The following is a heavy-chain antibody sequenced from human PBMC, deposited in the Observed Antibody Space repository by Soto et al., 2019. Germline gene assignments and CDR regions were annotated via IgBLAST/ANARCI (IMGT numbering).Heavy chain of an antibody. V-gene: IGHV3-33*01. CDR3: ARFSEQFAFDY. CDR1: GFTFSNFG. Sequence: SRRRSCAACGFTFSNFGMHWVRQAPGKGLGGGTVGWFGGSNEYYADSVKGRFTISRDISKNTLYLQIHSLRAEDTAMYYCARFSEQFAFDYWGQGTRVTVSS. J-gene: IGHJ4*02. CDR2: GWFGGSNE.